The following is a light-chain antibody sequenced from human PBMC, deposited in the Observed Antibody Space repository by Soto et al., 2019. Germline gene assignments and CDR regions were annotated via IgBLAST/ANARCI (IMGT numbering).Light chain of an antibody. CDR2: DAS. J-gene: IGKJ4*01. V-gene: IGKV3-11*01. CDR1: QSVRSY. Sequence: EVVLTQSPATLSLSPGERATLSCRASQSVRSYLAWFQHKPGQAPRLLIYDASNRATGIPGRFSGSGFGTDLTLTISSLEPEDFCVYYCQQRTNWPPLTFGGGTRVEIK. CDR3: QQRTNWPPLT.